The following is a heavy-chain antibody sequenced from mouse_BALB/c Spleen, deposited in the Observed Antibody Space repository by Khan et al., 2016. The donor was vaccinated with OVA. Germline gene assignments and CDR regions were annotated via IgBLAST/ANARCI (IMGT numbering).Heavy chain of an antibody. Sequence: EVQLVESGGDLVKPGGSLKLSCAASGFTFSTYGMSWVRQTPDKRLEWVATVSPGGSYTYYPDSVKGRFTISRDNAKNTLYLQMSGLKSEDTSLFYWTRLAYYYDSDGFAYWGQGTLVTVSA. J-gene: IGHJ3*01. V-gene: IGHV5-6*01. D-gene: IGHD1-1*01. CDR1: GFTFSTYG. CDR3: TRLAYYYDSDGFAY. CDR2: VSPGGSYT.